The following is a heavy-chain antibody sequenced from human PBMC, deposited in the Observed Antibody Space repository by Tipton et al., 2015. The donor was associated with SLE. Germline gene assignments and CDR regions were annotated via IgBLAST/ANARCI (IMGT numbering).Heavy chain of an antibody. CDR1: GFTVSSNY. D-gene: IGHD1-26*01. CDR3: ARGQIRAVGATRYYYGMDV. Sequence: SLRLSCAASGFTVSSNYMTWVRQAPGMGLEWVSVIYSGGNTYYADSVKGRFTISRDNSKNTLYLQMNSLRAEDTAVYYCARGQIRAVGATRYYYGMDVWGQGTTVTVSS. J-gene: IGHJ6*02. V-gene: IGHV3-53*01. CDR2: IYSGGNT.